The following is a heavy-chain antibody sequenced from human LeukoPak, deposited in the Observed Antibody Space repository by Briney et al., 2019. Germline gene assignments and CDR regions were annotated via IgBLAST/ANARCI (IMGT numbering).Heavy chain of an antibody. CDR3: AEVSHSSSLYGMDV. J-gene: IGHJ6*02. CDR2: IYYSGST. V-gene: IGHV4-39*01. CDR1: VGSISSSSYY. Sequence: SETLSLTCTVSVGSISSSSYYWGWIRPPPGEGLEWIGSIYYSGSTYYNPSLKSRVTISVDTSKNQFSLKLSSVTAADTAVYYCAEVSHSSSLYGMDVWGQGITVTVSS. D-gene: IGHD6-13*01.